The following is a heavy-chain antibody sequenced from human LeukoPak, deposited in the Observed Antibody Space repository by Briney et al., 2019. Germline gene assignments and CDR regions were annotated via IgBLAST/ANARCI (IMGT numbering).Heavy chain of an antibody. Sequence: SVKVSCKASGYTFTSYAMNWVRQAPGQGLEWMGGIIPIFGTANYAQKFQGRVTITADESTSTAYMELSSLRSEDTAMYYCARRYSSSSEFDYWGQGTLVTVSS. CDR3: ARRYSSSSEFDY. J-gene: IGHJ4*02. V-gene: IGHV1-69*13. D-gene: IGHD6-6*01. CDR2: IIPIFGTA. CDR1: GYTFTSYA.